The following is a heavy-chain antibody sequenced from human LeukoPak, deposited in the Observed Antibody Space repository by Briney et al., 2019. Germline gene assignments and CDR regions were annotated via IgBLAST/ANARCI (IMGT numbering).Heavy chain of an antibody. D-gene: IGHD6-6*01. Sequence: PSQTLSLTCTVSGGSISSGSYYWSWIRQPAGKGLEWIGRIYTSGSTNYNPSLKSRVTISVDTSKSQFSLKLTSVTAADTAVYYCARRTDSGYSSSSSAFDVWGQGTMVTVSS. CDR3: ARRTDSGYSSSSSAFDV. CDR2: IYTSGST. J-gene: IGHJ3*01. CDR1: GGSISSGSYY. V-gene: IGHV4-61*02.